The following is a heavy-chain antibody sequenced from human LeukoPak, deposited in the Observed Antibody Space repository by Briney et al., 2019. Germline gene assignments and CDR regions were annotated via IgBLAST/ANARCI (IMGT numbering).Heavy chain of an antibody. CDR2: IYYSGST. CDR3: ARAPSNYDDSSGYQFDY. Sequence: SETLSLTCIVSVGAILSYYWSWMRPPPGKGREWIGYIYYSGSTNYNPSLQRRVTISVDTSENQFSLKLSSVTAADTAVYYCARAPSNYDDSSGYQFDYWGQGTLVTVSS. J-gene: IGHJ4*02. CDR1: VGAILSYY. D-gene: IGHD3-22*01. V-gene: IGHV4-59*01.